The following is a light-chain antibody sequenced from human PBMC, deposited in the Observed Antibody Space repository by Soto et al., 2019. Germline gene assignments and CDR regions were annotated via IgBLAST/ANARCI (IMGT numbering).Light chain of an antibody. V-gene: IGKV3-20*01. CDR1: QSVSSSY. CDR2: GAS. CDR3: HQYGSSPLT. J-gene: IGKJ4*01. Sequence: EIVLTQSPGTLSLSPGERATLSCRASQSVSSSYLAWYQQKPGQAPRLLIYGASSRATGIPDRFSGSGSGTDFTLTISRLEPEDFAVYYCHQYGSSPLTFGGGPKVEIK.